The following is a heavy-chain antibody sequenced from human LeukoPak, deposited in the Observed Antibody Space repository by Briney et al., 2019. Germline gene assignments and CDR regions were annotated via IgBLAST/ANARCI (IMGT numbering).Heavy chain of an antibody. V-gene: IGHV1-8*01. J-gene: IGHJ6*02. CDR2: MNPNSGNT. CDR1: GYTFTSYD. D-gene: IGHD2-2*02. Sequence: ASVKVSCKASGYTFTSYDINWVRQATGQGLEWMGWMNPNSGNTGYAQKFQGRVTMTRNTSISTAYMELSRLRSEDTAVYYCARDHLPHCSSTSCYTHYYGMDVWGQGTTVTVSS. CDR3: ARDHLPHCSSTSCYTHYYGMDV.